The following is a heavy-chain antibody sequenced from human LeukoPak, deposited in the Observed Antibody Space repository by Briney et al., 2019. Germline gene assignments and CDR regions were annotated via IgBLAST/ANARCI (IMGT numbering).Heavy chain of an antibody. V-gene: IGHV1-24*01. CDR3: ATFLFSSGYYYVAFDI. J-gene: IGHJ3*02. D-gene: IGHD3-22*01. Sequence: ASVKVSXKVSGYTLTELSMHWVRQAPGKGLEWMGGFDPEDGETIYAQKFQGRVTMTEDTSTDTAYMELSSLRSEDTAVYCCATFLFSSGYYYVAFDIWGQGTMVTVSS. CDR1: GYTLTELS. CDR2: FDPEDGET.